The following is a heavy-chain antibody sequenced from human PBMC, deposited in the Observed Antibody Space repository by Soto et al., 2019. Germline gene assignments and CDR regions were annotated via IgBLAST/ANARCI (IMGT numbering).Heavy chain of an antibody. CDR3: ARQGSARVTQVVVAPGEFQP. V-gene: IGHV4-39*01. J-gene: IGHJ1*01. CDR1: GGSISSSSNY. D-gene: IGHD2-15*01. CDR2: IYYSVST. Sequence: QLQLQESGPGQVKPSETLSLTCSVSGGSISSSSNYLSWVRQSPGKKLELIGSIYYSVSTYYHPSIKSRVHMYEDTSKKQFYMKLRSVTAADTAIYYCARQGSARVTQVVVAPGEFQPWGQGTLVTVSS.